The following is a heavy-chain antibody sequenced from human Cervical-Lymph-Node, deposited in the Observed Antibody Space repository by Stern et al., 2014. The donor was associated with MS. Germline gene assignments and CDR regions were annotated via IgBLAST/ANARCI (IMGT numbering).Heavy chain of an antibody. J-gene: IGHJ3*02. V-gene: IGHV3-11*01. CDR3: ATLSYDAFDT. CDR1: GFTFSDYY. Sequence: VQLVASGGGLVKPGGSLRLSCATSGFTFSDYYMTWIRQAPGQGLEWVSYISRSGRTIYYADSVRGRFTISRDDAKNSLFLQMNSLRAEDTAVYYCATLSYDAFDTWGQGTMVTVSS. CDR2: ISRSGRTI. D-gene: IGHD3-16*01.